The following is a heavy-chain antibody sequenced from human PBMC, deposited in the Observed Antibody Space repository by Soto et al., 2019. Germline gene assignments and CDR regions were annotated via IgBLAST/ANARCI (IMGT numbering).Heavy chain of an antibody. D-gene: IGHD2-2*01. Sequence: QLRLQESGPGLVKASETLSLTCTVSGASITTDGSYWGWLRQTPGEGLEWIGTIYHSGSTFYNPSLNSRAPMSVGTSKNQFSLRLRSVTAADTCLYYCARHLYAENDSFGVWGQGTMVTVSP. CDR3: ARHLYAENDSFGV. CDR2: IYHSGST. V-gene: IGHV4-39*01. J-gene: IGHJ3*01. CDR1: GASITTDGSY.